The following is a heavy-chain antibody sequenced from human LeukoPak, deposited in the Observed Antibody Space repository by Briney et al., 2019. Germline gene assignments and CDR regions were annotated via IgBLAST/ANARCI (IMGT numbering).Heavy chain of an antibody. Sequence: SETLSLTCTVSGGSISSYYWSWIRQPPGKGLEWIGYIYYSGNTNYNPSLKSRVTISADTSKNQFSLKLSSVTAADTAVYYCARGGSEWDRALWIWGQGTMVTVSS. CDR2: IYYSGNT. J-gene: IGHJ3*02. D-gene: IGHD1-26*01. CDR3: ARGGSEWDRALWI. CDR1: GGSISSYY. V-gene: IGHV4-59*01.